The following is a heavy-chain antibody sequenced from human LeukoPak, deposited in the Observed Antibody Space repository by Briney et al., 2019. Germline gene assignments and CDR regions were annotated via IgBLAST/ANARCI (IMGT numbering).Heavy chain of an antibody. J-gene: IGHJ4*02. CDR3: ARVRARTSGFDY. CDR1: GYTFTIYY. D-gene: IGHD3-3*01. Sequence: ASVKVSFKPSGYTFTIYYIHWGRQAPGQGGVWMGVINPSGGSRDYAPKLQGRVTLTSDTSTTPVYMELSSLRSEDTAVYYCARVRARTSGFDYWGQGTLVTVSS. CDR2: INPSGGSR. V-gene: IGHV1-46*04.